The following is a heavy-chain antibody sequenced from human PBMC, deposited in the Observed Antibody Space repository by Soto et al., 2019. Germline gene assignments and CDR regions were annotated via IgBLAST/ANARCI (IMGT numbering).Heavy chain of an antibody. CDR2: IIPILGIA. CDR3: ASPPGYCTNGVCLGNAFDI. J-gene: IGHJ3*02. D-gene: IGHD2-8*01. V-gene: IGHV1-69*02. Sequence: SVKVSCKASGGTFSSYTISWVRQAPGQGLEWMGRIIPILGIANYAQKFQGRVTITADKSTSTAYMELSSLRSEDTAVYYCASPPGYCTNGVCLGNAFDIWGQGTMVTVSS. CDR1: GGTFSSYT.